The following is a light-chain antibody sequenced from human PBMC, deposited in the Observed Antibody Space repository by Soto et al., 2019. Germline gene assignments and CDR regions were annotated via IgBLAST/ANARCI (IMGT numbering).Light chain of an antibody. V-gene: IGLV2-14*01. CDR1: SXDVGAYIF. Sequence: SVLTQPASVSGSPGQSITISRTGTSXDVGAYIFVSWYQQYPGKAPKLMIYDITNRPSGVSNRFSGSKAGNTASLTISGLQAEDEADYYCVSFTTSKSYVFGTGTKVTVL. CDR2: DIT. CDR3: VSFTTSKSYV. J-gene: IGLJ1*01.